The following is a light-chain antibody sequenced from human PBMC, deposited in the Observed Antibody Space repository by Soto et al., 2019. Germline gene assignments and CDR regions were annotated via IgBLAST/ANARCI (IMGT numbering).Light chain of an antibody. CDR1: SSDVGGYNY. CDR3: SSYTSSDTPFV. CDR2: VVS. J-gene: IGLJ1*01. Sequence: QSALTQPASVSGSPGQWITISCTGTSSDVGGYNYVSWYQQHPDKAPKRMIYVVSNRPSGVSNRFSGSKSGNTASLTISGLQAEDEADYYCSSYTSSDTPFVFGTGTKLTVL. V-gene: IGLV2-14*01.